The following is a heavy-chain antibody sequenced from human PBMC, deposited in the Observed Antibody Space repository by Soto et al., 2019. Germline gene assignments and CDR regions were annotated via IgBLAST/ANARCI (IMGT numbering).Heavy chain of an antibody. J-gene: IGHJ4*02. Sequence: GASVKVSCKASGYTFTSYGISWVRQAPGQGLEWMGWISAYNGNTNYAQKLQGRVTMTTDTSTSTAYMELRSLRSDDTAVYYCARDLYSGPQLPYFDYWGQGTLVTVSS. V-gene: IGHV1-18*01. D-gene: IGHD2-2*01. CDR3: ARDLYSGPQLPYFDY. CDR2: ISAYNGNT. CDR1: GYTFTSYG.